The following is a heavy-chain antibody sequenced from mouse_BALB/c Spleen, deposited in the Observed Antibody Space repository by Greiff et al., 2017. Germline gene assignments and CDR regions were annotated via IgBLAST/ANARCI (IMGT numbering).Heavy chain of an antibody. J-gene: IGHJ4*01. CDR1: GFTFSDYY. Sequence: EVQRVESGGGLVKPGGSLKLSCAASGFTFSDYYMYWVRQTPEKRLEWVATISDGGSYTYYPDSVKGRFTISRDNAKNNLYLQMSSLKSEDTAMYYCARYYYGYAMDYWGQGTSVTVAS. CDR3: ARYYYGYAMDY. V-gene: IGHV5-4*02. CDR2: ISDGGSYT. D-gene: IGHD1-1*01.